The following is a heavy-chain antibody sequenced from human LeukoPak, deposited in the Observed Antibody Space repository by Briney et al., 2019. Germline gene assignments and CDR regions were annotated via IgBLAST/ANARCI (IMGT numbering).Heavy chain of an antibody. D-gene: IGHD6-19*01. J-gene: IGHJ5*02. CDR3: ARDSEWLFPYGWFDP. CDR1: GGTFSSYA. Sequence: RASVKVSCKASGGTFSSYAISWVRQAPGQGLEWMGWINPNSGGTNYAQKFQGRVTMTRDTSISTAYMELSRLRSDDTAVYFCARDSEWLFPYGWFDPWGQGTLVTVSS. V-gene: IGHV1-2*02. CDR2: INPNSGGT.